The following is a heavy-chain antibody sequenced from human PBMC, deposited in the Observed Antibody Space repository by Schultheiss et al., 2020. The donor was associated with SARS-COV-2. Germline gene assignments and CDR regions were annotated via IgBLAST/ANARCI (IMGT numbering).Heavy chain of an antibody. CDR3: ARGDVVPAGTVDY. CDR2: ISSSSSYT. V-gene: IGHV3-21*05. Sequence: GGSLRLSCAASGFTFSSYAMSWVRQAPGKGLEWVSYISSSSSYTNYADSVKGRFTISRDNAKNSLYLQMNSLRDEDTAVYYCARGDVVPAGTVDYWGQGTLVTVSS. J-gene: IGHJ4*02. CDR1: GFTFSSYA. D-gene: IGHD2-2*01.